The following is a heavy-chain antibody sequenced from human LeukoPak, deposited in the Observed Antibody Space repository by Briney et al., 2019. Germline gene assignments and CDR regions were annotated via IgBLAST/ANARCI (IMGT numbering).Heavy chain of an antibody. D-gene: IGHD3-16*02. CDR1: GYTFTSYG. CDR3: ARGAGVITFGGVIVTLNYFDY. CDR2: ISAYNGNT. J-gene: IGHJ4*02. V-gene: IGHV1-18*01. Sequence: ASVKVSCKASGYTFTSYGISWVRQAPGQGLEWMGWISAYNGNTNYAQKLQGRVTMTTDTSTRTAYMELRSLRSDDTAVYYCARGAGVITFGGVIVTLNYFDYWGQGALVTVSS.